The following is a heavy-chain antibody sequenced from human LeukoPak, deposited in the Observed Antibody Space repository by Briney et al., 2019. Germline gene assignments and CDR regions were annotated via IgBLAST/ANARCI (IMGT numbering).Heavy chain of an antibody. Sequence: GGSLRLSCAASGFTFSSYSMNWVRQAPGKGLEWVSPISSSSSNIYYADSVKGRFTISRDNAKNSLYLQMNSLRAEDTAVYYCARCTTGRTFGSLREIKRSREIDYWGQGTLVTVSS. D-gene: IGHD1-1*01. CDR2: ISSSSSNI. CDR3: ARCTTGRTFGSLREIKRSREIDY. CDR1: GFTFSSYS. J-gene: IGHJ4*02. V-gene: IGHV3-21*01.